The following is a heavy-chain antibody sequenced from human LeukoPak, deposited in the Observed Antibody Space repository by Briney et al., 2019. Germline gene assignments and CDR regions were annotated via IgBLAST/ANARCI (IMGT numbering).Heavy chain of an antibody. Sequence: GGSLRLSCAASGFTFSSYAMSWVRQAPGKGLEWVSAISGSGGSTYYADSVKGRFTISRDNSKNTLYLQMNSLRAEDTAVYYCAKSPIAVAGTADYFDYWGQGTLVTVPS. CDR2: ISGSGGST. CDR1: GFTFSSYA. J-gene: IGHJ4*02. CDR3: AKSPIAVAGTADYFDY. V-gene: IGHV3-23*01. D-gene: IGHD6-19*01.